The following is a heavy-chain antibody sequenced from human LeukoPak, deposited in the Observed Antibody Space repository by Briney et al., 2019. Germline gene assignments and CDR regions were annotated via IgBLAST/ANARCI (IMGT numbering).Heavy chain of an antibody. CDR3: ARARVWFGELLHGFDY. D-gene: IGHD3-10*01. Sequence: SETLSLTCAVYGGSFSDYYWSWIRQPPGKGLEWIGEINHSGSTNYNPSLKSRVTISVDTSKNQFSLKLSSVTAADTAVYYCARARVWFGELLHGFDYWGQGTLVTVSS. V-gene: IGHV4-34*01. CDR2: INHSGST. J-gene: IGHJ4*02. CDR1: GGSFSDYY.